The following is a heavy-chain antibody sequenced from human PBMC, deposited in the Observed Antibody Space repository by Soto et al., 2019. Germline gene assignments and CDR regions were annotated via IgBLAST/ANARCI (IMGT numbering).Heavy chain of an antibody. Sequence: GGSLRLSCATSGFTFSSYATSWVRQAPGKGLEWVSAISGIDGSPYYADSVKGRFTISRDNSKSTLYLQMKTLRAEDTAVYYCAKDPGYYDFWSGYADSWGQGALVTVSS. CDR1: GFTFSSYA. V-gene: IGHV3-23*01. CDR3: AKDPGYYDFWSGYADS. CDR2: ISGIDGSP. J-gene: IGHJ4*02. D-gene: IGHD3-3*01.